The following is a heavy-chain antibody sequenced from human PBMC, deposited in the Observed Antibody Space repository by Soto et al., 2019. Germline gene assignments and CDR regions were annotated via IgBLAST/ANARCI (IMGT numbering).Heavy chain of an antibody. J-gene: IGHJ4*01. Sequence: WVLLRLSCAAAGVTFSSYGMHRVSQAPGKGLEWVAVIWYDGRNKYYADSVKGRFTISRDNSKNTLYLQMNSLRAEDTAVYYCAGSSGYYFFDYWGHGTLVTVSS. V-gene: IGHV3-33*08. CDR2: IWYDGRNK. CDR1: GVTFSSYG. D-gene: IGHD3-22*01. CDR3: AGSSGYYFFDY.